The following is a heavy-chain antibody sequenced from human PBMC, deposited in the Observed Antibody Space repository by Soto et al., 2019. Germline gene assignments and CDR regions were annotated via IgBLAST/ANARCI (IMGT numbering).Heavy chain of an antibody. CDR3: ANEHCSGTRPAFDP. D-gene: IGHD3-10*02. Sequence: EVQLLESGGGLVQPGGSLRLSCAASGFTFSSYAMSWVRQAPGKGLEWVSGISGSGGSTYYADSVKGRFTISRDNSKNTLYLQMNSLRAEDQAVYYCANEHCSGTRPAFDPWGQGTLVTVSS. CDR1: GFTFSSYA. V-gene: IGHV3-23*01. CDR2: ISGSGGST. J-gene: IGHJ5*02.